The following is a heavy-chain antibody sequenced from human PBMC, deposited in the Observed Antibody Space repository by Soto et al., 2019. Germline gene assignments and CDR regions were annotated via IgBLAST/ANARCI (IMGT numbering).Heavy chain of an antibody. D-gene: IGHD3-9*01. Sequence: SETLSLTCAVYGGSFSGYYWSWIRQPPGKGLEWIGEINHSGSTNYNPSLKSRVTISVDTSKNQFSLKLSSVTAADTAVYYCARLILRYFDWLPINDFDYWGQGTLVTVSS. V-gene: IGHV4-34*01. CDR2: INHSGST. CDR3: ARLILRYFDWLPINDFDY. CDR1: GGSFSGYY. J-gene: IGHJ4*02.